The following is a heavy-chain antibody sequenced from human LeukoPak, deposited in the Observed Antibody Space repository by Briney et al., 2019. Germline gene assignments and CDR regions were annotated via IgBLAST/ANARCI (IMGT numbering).Heavy chain of an antibody. Sequence: PGGSLSLSCGASGFTFRSYEMNGVSQAPGKGWEGGSYISSSGSTIYYADSVKGRFTISRDNAKNSLYLQMNSLRAEDTAGYYCAREGPLVATTPHFDYWGQGTLVTVSS. CDR2: ISSSGSTI. D-gene: IGHD5-12*01. V-gene: IGHV3-48*03. J-gene: IGHJ4*02. CDR3: AREGPLVATTPHFDY. CDR1: GFTFRSYE.